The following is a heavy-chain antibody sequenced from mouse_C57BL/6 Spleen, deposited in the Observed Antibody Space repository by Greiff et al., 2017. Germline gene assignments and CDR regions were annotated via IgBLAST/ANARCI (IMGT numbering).Heavy chain of an antibody. CDR3: AKKGLTWTYYAMDY. J-gene: IGHJ4*01. D-gene: IGHD4-1*01. CDR1: GFSLTSYG. Sequence: VQLQQSGPGLVQPSQSLSITCTVSGFSLTSYGVHWVRQSPGKGLEWLGVIWRGGSTDYNAAFMSRLSITKDNSKSQVFFKMNSLQADDTAIYYCAKKGLTWTYYAMDYWGQGTSVTVSS. CDR2: IWRGGST. V-gene: IGHV2-5*01.